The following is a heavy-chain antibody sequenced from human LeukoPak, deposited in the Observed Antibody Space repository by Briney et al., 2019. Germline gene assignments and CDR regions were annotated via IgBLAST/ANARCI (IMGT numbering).Heavy chain of an antibody. J-gene: IGHJ4*02. CDR2: IYYSGST. Sequence: SETLSLTCTVSGGSISSYYWSWIRQPPGKGLEWIGYIYYSGSTNYNPSLKSRVTISVDTSKNQFSLKLSSVTAADTAVYYCARDLAGDYGFDYWGQETLVTVSS. CDR3: ARDLAGDYGFDY. D-gene: IGHD4-17*01. CDR1: GGSISSYY. V-gene: IGHV4-59*01.